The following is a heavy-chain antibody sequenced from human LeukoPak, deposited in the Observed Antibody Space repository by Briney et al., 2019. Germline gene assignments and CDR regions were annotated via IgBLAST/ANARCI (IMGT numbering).Heavy chain of an antibody. CDR2: ISHDGSNK. D-gene: IGHD2-2*01. V-gene: IGHV3-30*04. CDR3: ARDTVGSSTSFDY. CDR1: GFTFSSYA. Sequence: PGRSLRLSCAASGFTFSSYAMHWVRQAPGKGLEWVAVISHDGSNKYYADSVKGRFTISRDNSKNTLYLQMNSLRAEDTAVYYCARDTVGSSTSFDYWGQGTLVTVSS. J-gene: IGHJ4*02.